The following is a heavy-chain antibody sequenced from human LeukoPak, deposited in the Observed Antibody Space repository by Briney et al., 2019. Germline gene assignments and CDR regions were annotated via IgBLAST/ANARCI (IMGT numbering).Heavy chain of an antibody. CDR3: ARDSVVRGVIMGRVPLTFDP. D-gene: IGHD3-10*01. Sequence: SETLSVICTVSGGSISRYYWSWIRQPPGKGLEWMGYIYYSGSTNYNPSLKSRVTISVDTSKNQFSLKLSSVTAADTAVYYCARDSVVRGVIMGRVPLTFDPWGQGTLVTVSS. V-gene: IGHV4-59*01. CDR2: IYYSGST. J-gene: IGHJ5*02. CDR1: GGSISRYY.